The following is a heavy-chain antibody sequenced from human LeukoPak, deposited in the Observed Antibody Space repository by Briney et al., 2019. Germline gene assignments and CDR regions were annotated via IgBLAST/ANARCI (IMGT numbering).Heavy chain of an antibody. CDR1: GGSFSGYY. CDR2: IYYSGST. Sequence: SSETLSLTCAVYGGSFSGYYWSWIRQPPGKGLEWIGYIYYSGSTNYNPSLKSRVTISVDTSKNQFSLKLSSVTAADTAVYYCARNSFATIFGVVIPPHFDYWGQGTLVTVSS. D-gene: IGHD3-3*01. J-gene: IGHJ4*02. CDR3: ARNSFATIFGVVIPPHFDY. V-gene: IGHV4-59*08.